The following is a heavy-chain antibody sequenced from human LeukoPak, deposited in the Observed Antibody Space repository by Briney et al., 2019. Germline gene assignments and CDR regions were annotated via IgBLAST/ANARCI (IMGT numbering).Heavy chain of an antibody. J-gene: IGHJ4*02. CDR1: GFTFSSYP. CDR3: ARVGDTSGYYYADY. Sequence: GGSLRLSCAASGFTFSSYPINWVRQAPGKGLEWVAVISYDGSNKYYEQSVKGRFTISRDNSKNTLYLQMNSLRDEDTALYYCARVGDTSGYYYADYWGQGTVVTVSS. V-gene: IGHV3-30-3*01. CDR2: ISYDGSNK. D-gene: IGHD3-22*01.